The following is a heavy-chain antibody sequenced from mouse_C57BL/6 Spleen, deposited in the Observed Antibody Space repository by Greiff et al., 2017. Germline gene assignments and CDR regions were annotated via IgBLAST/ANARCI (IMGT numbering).Heavy chain of an antibody. CDR3: TRGGSLPREYWYSSV. J-gene: IGHJ1*03. CDR1: GYTFTSYW. Sequence: VQLQQSGTVLARPGASVKMSCKTSGYTFTSYWMHWVKQRPGQGLEWIGAIYPGNSDTSYNQKFKGKAKLTAVTSASTAYMELSRLTNEDSAVYYCTRGGSLPREYWYSSVWGTGGTGT. D-gene: IGHD2-14*01. V-gene: IGHV1-5*01. CDR2: IYPGNSDT.